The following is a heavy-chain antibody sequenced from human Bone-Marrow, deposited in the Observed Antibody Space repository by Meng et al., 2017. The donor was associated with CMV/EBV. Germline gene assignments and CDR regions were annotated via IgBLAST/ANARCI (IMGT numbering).Heavy chain of an antibody. CDR1: GGSVSSGSYY. J-gene: IGHJ6*01. CDR3: ARSSTVTTNYYYGMDV. Sequence: GSLRLSCTVSGGSVSSGSYYWSWIRQPPGKGLEWIGYIYYSGSTNYNPSLKSRVTISVDTSKNQFSLKLSSVTAADTAVYYCARSSTVTTNYYYGMDVWGQGPTVTGYS. V-gene: IGHV4-61*01. D-gene: IGHD4-11*01. CDR2: IYYSGST.